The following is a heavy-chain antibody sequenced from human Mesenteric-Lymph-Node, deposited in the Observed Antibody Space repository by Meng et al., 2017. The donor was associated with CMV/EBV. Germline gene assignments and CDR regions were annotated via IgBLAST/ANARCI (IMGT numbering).Heavy chain of an antibody. V-gene: IGHV3-7*01. D-gene: IGHD3-22*01. CDR3: ANQGKFYYDSNNYHDAFDI. CDR1: GFTFSDYW. J-gene: IGHJ3*02. Sequence: GGSLRLSCAASGFTFSDYWMTWVRQAPGKGLEWVAKIRDDGSEEYYVDSVKGRFSISRDNAKNSLYLQMNSLRAEDSAVYYCANQGKFYYDSNNYHDAFDIWGQGTTVTVSS. CDR2: IRDDGSEE.